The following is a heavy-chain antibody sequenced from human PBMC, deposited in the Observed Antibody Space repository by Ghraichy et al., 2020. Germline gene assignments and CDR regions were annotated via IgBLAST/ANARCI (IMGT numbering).Heavy chain of an antibody. CDR3: AKRLMEAGPNFDY. CDR1: GFTFSSYA. D-gene: IGHD6-19*01. CDR2: LNPGGDST. J-gene: IGHJ4*02. Sequence: GGSLRLSCAASGFTFSSYAMSWVRQAPGKGLEWVSSLNPGGDSTYYADSVKGRFTISRDNSKNTLFLQMNSLRAEDTAVYYCAKRLMEAGPNFDYWGQGTLVTVSS. V-gene: IGHV3-23*01.